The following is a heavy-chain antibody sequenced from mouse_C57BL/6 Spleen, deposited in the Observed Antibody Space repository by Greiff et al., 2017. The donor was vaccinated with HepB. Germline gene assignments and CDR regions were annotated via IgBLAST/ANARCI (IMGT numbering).Heavy chain of an antibody. Sequence: QVQLQQSWAELVKPGASVKLSCKASGYTFTSYWMQWVKQRPGQGLEWIGEIDPSDSYTNYNQKFKGKATLTVDTSSSTAYMQLSSLTSEDSAVYYCARAAYWGQGTLVTVSA. J-gene: IGHJ3*01. CDR1: GYTFTSYW. CDR3: ARAAY. CDR2: IDPSDSYT. V-gene: IGHV1-50*01.